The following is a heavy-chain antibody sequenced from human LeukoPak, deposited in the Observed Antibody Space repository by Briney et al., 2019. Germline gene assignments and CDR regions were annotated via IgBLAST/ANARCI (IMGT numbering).Heavy chain of an antibody. CDR3: ANLYQSYSNNWFDP. J-gene: IGHJ5*02. CDR2: IIPIFGTA. CDR1: GGTFSSYA. D-gene: IGHD3-10*01. Sequence: ASVRVSCKASGGTFSSYAISWVRQAPGQGLEWMGRIIPIFGTANYAQNFQGRVTITTDESTSTAYMELSSLRSEDTAVYYCANLYQSYSNNWFDPWGQGTLVTVSS. V-gene: IGHV1-69*05.